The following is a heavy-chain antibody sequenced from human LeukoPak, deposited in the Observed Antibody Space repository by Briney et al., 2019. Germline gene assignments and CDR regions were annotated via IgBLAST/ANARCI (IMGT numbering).Heavy chain of an antibody. CDR2: INHSGST. V-gene: IGHV4-34*01. Sequence: SETLSLTCAVCGGSFSGYYWSWIRQPPGKGLEWIGEINHSGSTNYNPSLKSRVTISVDTSKNQFSLKLSSVTAADTAVYYCARHHYDILTGYLYYMDVWGKGTTVTISS. CDR3: ARHHYDILTGYLYYMDV. D-gene: IGHD3-9*01. CDR1: GGSFSGYY. J-gene: IGHJ6*03.